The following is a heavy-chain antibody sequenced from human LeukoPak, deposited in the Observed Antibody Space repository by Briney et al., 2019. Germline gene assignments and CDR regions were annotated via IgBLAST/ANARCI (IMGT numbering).Heavy chain of an antibody. J-gene: IGHJ5*02. CDR1: GGSVNNFF. Sequence: SQTLSLTCTVSGGSVNNFFWTWIRQPPGKRLEWIGDVHDSGRTTYNASLKSRVSTSLNTSNHKSSITLTSVTAANTAVYYSAREIGSGIPHIGTFDTWGPGILVTVSS. CDR3: AREIGSGIPHIGTFDT. D-gene: IGHD3-10*01. V-gene: IGHV4-59*02. CDR2: VHDSGRT.